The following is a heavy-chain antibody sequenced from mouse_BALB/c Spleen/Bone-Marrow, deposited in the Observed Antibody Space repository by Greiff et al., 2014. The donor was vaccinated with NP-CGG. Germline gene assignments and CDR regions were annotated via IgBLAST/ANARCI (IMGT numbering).Heavy chain of an antibody. V-gene: IGHV1S81*02. CDR1: GYTFTSYY. J-gene: IGHJ4*01. CDR3: TRGRRDAMDC. CDR2: INPSNGGT. Sequence: QVQLKESGAELVKPGASGKLSCKASGYTFTSYYMYWVKQRPGQGLEWIGEINPSNGGTNFNEKFKSKATLTVDKSSSTAYMQLSSLTSEDSAVYYCTRGRRDAMDCWGQGTSVTVSS.